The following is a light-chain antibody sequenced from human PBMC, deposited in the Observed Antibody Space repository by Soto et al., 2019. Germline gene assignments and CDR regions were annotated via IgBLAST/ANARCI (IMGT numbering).Light chain of an antibody. CDR3: QQSYTSLALT. CDR1: QSISIY. CDR2: GAA. V-gene: IGKV1-39*01. Sequence: DIQLTQSPSSLSASVGDRVTITCRASQSISIYLNWYQHKPGRAPKLLIFGAATLHTGVPTRFSGRGSGTNFTLTITSLQPEDFATYYCQQSYTSLALTFGGGTKVEI. J-gene: IGKJ4*01.